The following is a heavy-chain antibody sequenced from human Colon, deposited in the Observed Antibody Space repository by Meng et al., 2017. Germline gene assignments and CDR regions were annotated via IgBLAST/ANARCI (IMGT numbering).Heavy chain of an antibody. CDR2: INPNSGET. V-gene: IGHV1-8*01. CDR1: GYTFTALD. D-gene: IGHD1-26*01. CDR3: ARGIWEGFDY. J-gene: IGHJ4*02. Sequence: QVQLVQSGAEVKKPGASVRVSCKASGYTFTALDNNWVRQATGQGLEWMGWINPNSGETGYAQKFQGRFTMTRDTSISTFYMELSSLTSDDTAVYYCARGIWEGFDYWGQGALVTVSS.